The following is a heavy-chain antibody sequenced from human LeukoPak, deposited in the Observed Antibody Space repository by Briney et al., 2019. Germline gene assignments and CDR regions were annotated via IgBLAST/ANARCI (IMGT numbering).Heavy chain of an antibody. V-gene: IGHV3-23*03. CDR1: GFTFDDYA. CDR2: IYSGGGKT. Sequence: PGRSLRLSCAASGFTFDDYAMHWVRQAPGKGLEWVSVIYSGGGKTYYADSVKGRFTISRDNSKNTVYLQMNSLRAEDTAVYYCARFTRGYNEIMDVWGQGTTVTVSS. D-gene: IGHD5-18*01. J-gene: IGHJ6*02. CDR3: ARFTRGYNEIMDV.